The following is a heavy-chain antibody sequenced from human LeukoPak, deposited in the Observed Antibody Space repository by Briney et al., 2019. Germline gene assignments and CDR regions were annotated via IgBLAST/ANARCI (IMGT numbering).Heavy chain of an antibody. V-gene: IGHV1-18*01. CDR3: ARVYYDSSGYYFFDY. CDR2: ISAYNGNT. J-gene: IGHJ4*02. Sequence: ASVKVSCKASGGTFSSYAISWVRQAPGQGLEWMGWISAYNGNTNYAQKLQGRVTMTTDTSTSTAYMELRSLRSDDTAVYYCARVYYDSSGYYFFDYWGQGTLVTVSS. CDR1: GGTFSSYA. D-gene: IGHD3-22*01.